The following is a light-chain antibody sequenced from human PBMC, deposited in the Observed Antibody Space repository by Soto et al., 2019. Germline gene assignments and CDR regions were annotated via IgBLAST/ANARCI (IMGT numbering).Light chain of an antibody. J-gene: IGKJ5*01. CDR2: SAS. V-gene: IGKV3D-15*01. CDR3: QQYNNWPPIT. Sequence: VLTQSPGTLSLTSGERATLSCRASQSISGTYVAWYQQKPGQAPRLLIYSASTRATGIPARFSGSGSGTEFTLTISSLQSEDFAVYYCQQYNNWPPITFGQGTRLEIK. CDR1: QSISGTY.